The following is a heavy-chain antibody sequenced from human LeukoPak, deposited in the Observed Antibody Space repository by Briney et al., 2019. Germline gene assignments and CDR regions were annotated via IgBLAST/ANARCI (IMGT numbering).Heavy chain of an antibody. CDR1: GFTFSSYS. V-gene: IGHV3-21*01. J-gene: IGHJ4*02. Sequence: GGSLRLSCAASGFTFSSYSMNWVRQAPGKGLEWVSSISSSSSYIYYADSVKGRFTISRDNAKNSLYLQMNSLRAEDTAVYYCARGHCSSASCHTDPPWDYWGQGTLVTVSS. CDR2: ISSSSSYI. D-gene: IGHD2-2*02. CDR3: ARGHCSSASCHTDPPWDY.